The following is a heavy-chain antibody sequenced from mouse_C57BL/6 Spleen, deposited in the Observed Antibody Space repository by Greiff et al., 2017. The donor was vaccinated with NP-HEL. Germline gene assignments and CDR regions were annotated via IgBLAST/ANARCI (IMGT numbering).Heavy chain of an antibody. CDR2: ISYSGST. CDR1: GYSITSGYD. V-gene: IGHV3-1*01. Sequence: EVKVIESGPGMVKPSQSLSLTCTVTGYSITSGYDWHWIRHFPGNKLEWMGYISYSGSTNYNPSLKSRISITHDTSKNHFFLKLNSVTTEDTATYYCASRGLRRGFAYWGQGTLVTVSA. D-gene: IGHD2-4*01. CDR3: ASRGLRRGFAY. J-gene: IGHJ3*01.